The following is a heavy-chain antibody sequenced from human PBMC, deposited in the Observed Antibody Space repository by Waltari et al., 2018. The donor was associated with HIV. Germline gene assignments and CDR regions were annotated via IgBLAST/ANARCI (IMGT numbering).Heavy chain of an antibody. Sequence: EVQLVESGGGLFQPGGSLKLSCAASGLTPSGYAGHWVRQGSGKGPEWVGRMRDKYNYYAQEYGPAVKGRFIISREDSENTAYLQMKSLKTEDTAVYYCAVNREVYGDQINWLDPWGQGTQVTVSS. V-gene: IGHV3-73*02. CDR1: GLTPSGYA. CDR2: MRDKYNYYAQ. J-gene: IGHJ5*02. CDR3: AVNREVYGDQINWLDP. D-gene: IGHD4-17*01.